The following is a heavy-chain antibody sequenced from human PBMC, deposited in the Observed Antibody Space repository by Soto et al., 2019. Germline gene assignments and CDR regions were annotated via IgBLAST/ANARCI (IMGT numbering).Heavy chain of an antibody. V-gene: IGHV3-7*01. CDR3: TRTISALPGDDY. Sequence: EVQLVESGGGLVQPGGSLRLSCAASGFTFNRYWMCWVRQAPGKGPEWLANIKQDGSERYYVDSVKGRFTISRDNVKNSVYLQMNSLRAEGTAVYYCTRTISALPGDDYWGQGTLVTVSS. J-gene: IGHJ4*02. CDR1: GFTFNRYW. CDR2: IKQDGSER. D-gene: IGHD6-6*01.